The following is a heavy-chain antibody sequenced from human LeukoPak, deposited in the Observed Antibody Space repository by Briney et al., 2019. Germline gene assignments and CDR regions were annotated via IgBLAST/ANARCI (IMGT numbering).Heavy chain of an antibody. J-gene: IGHJ4*02. Sequence: SGGSLRLSCAASGFTFSRFAMSWVRQAPRKGLEWVSAISGSGGSTYHADSVKGRFTISRDNSKSTLYLQMNSLRVEDTALYYCAKLTGIVVVPAAGFDYWGQGTLVTVSS. CDR3: AKLTGIVVVPAAGFDY. D-gene: IGHD2-2*01. CDR1: GFTFSRFA. CDR2: ISGSGGST. V-gene: IGHV3-23*01.